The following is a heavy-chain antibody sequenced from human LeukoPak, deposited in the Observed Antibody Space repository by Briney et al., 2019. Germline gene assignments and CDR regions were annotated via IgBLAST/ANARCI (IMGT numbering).Heavy chain of an antibody. Sequence: SETLSLTCVVYGGSFSGYFWRWIRQPPGKGLEWIGEITPSGSTNYSPSLKSRVSISIDTSKKKLSLRLTSVTAADTAVYYCAGRLWRRDGYNLSAFDIWGQGTMVTVSS. D-gene: IGHD5-24*01. CDR2: ITPSGST. CDR3: AGRLWRRDGYNLSAFDI. V-gene: IGHV4-34*01. J-gene: IGHJ3*02. CDR1: GGSFSGYF.